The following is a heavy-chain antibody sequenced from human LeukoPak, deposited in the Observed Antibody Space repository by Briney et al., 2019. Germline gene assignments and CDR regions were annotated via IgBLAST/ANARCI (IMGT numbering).Heavy chain of an antibody. D-gene: IGHD3-10*01. J-gene: IGHJ4*02. V-gene: IGHV3-33*01. CDR3: ARDLITMVRGVIKKNYFDY. Sequence: GRSLRLSCAASGFTFSSYGMHWVRQAPGKGLEWVAGIWYDGSNKYYADSVKGRFTISRDNSKNTLYLQMNSLRAEDTAVYYCARDLITMVRGVIKKNYFDYWGQGTLVTVSS. CDR1: GFTFSSYG. CDR2: IWYDGSNK.